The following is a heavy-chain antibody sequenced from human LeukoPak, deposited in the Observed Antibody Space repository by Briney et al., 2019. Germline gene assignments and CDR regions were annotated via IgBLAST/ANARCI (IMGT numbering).Heavy chain of an antibody. CDR3: ARGQVPAARGFNWFDP. CDR2: INARGDT. J-gene: IGHJ5*02. V-gene: IGHV4-34*01. Sequence: PSETLSLTCAVYGWSFNDYYWNWVRQPPGKGLEWIGEINARGDTNYNPSLKSQDTISVDSSKNQFSLTLTSMIAADTAIYYCARGQVPAARGFNWFDPWGQGTLDTVSS. CDR1: GWSFNDYY. D-gene: IGHD2-2*01.